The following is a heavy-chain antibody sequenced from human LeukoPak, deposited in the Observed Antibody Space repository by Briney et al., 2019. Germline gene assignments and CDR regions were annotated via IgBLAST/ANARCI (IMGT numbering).Heavy chain of an antibody. CDR1: GFTFSSYA. V-gene: IGHV3-30-3*01. CDR3: ARDPTKGGEAFDI. Sequence: GGSLRLSCAASGFTFSSYAMHWVRQAPGKGLEWVAVISYDGSNKYYADSVKGRFTISRDNPKNTLYLQMNSLRAEDTAVYYCARDPTKGGEAFDIWGQGTMVTVSS. J-gene: IGHJ3*02. D-gene: IGHD3-10*01. CDR2: ISYDGSNK.